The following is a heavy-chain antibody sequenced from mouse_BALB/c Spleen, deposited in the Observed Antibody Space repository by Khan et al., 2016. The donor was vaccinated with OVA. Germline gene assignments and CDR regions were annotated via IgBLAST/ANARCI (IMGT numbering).Heavy chain of an antibody. CDR1: GYTFSTYW. CDR3: ARDRIAY. V-gene: IGHV1-7*01. J-gene: IGHJ2*01. Sequence: VQLVETGAELVKPGASVKMSCQASGYTFSTYWMHWVKQRPGQGLEWIGYIDPSTGYTYYNQRFKDKATLTADKSSSTAYMQLSSLTSEDSAVYYCARDRIAYWGQGTTLTVSS. CDR2: IDPSTGYT.